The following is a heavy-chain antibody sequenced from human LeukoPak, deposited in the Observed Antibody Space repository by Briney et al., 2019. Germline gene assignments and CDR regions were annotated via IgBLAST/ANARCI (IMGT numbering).Heavy chain of an antibody. CDR1: GFSLNTVGVG. D-gene: IGHD3-10*01. CDR2: IYWDDDK. Sequence: SGPTLLNPTQTLTLTRAFPGFSLNTVGVGVAWIRQPPGKALEWLALIYWDDDKRYNPSLKSRLTITKDTSGNHVVLTLANVDPVDTATYYCAHFPSMIRGVIANIYFDHWGQGTLVAVSS. CDR3: AHFPSMIRGVIANIYFDH. V-gene: IGHV2-5*02. J-gene: IGHJ4*02.